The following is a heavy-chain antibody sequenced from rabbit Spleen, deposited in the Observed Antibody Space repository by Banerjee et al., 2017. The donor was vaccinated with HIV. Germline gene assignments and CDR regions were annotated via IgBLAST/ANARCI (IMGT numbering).Heavy chain of an antibody. V-gene: IGHV1S7*01. D-gene: IGHD4-1*01. CDR2: IDPIFGIA. Sequence: QQLVESGGGLVQPGGSLKLSCKASGFDFSRYYVSWVRQAPGKGLEWIGDIDPIFGIAVYASWVNGRFTISSHNAQNTLYLQLNSLTAADTATYFCVREAAYYFNLWGQGTLVTVS. CDR3: VREAAYYFNL. CDR1: GFDFSRYY. J-gene: IGHJ4*01.